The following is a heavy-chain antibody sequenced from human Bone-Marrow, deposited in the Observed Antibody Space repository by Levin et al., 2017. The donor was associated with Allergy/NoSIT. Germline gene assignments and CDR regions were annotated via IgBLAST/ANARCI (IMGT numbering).Heavy chain of an antibody. CDR1: GGSISSSNW. Sequence: SETLSLTCAVSGGSISSSNWWSWVRQPPGKGLEWIGEIYHSGSTNYNPSLKSRVTISVDKSKNQFSLKLSSVTAADTAVYYCARGGGYFDWLTPDSHNWFDPWGQGTLVTVSS. V-gene: IGHV4-4*02. CDR2: IYHSGST. J-gene: IGHJ5*02. CDR3: ARGGGYFDWLTPDSHNWFDP. D-gene: IGHD3-9*01.